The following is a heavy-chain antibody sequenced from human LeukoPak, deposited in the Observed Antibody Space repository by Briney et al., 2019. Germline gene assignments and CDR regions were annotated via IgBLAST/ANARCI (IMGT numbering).Heavy chain of an antibody. CDR3: AKAGGVLRSQRYYFDY. CDR2: ISGSGGST. Sequence: GGSLRLSCAASGFTFSSYAMSWVRQAPGKGLEWVSAISGSGGSTYYADSVKGRFTISRDNSKNTLYLQMNSLIAEDTAVYYCAKAGGVLRSQRYYFDYWGQGTLVTVSS. V-gene: IGHV3-23*01. J-gene: IGHJ4*02. CDR1: GFTFSSYA. D-gene: IGHD1-26*01.